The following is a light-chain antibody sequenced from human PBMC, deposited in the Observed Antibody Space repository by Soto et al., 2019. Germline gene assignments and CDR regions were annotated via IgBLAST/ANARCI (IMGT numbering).Light chain of an antibody. CDR3: QQSDTTPWT. CDR1: QSISSY. J-gene: IGKJ1*01. CDR2: EAS. V-gene: IGKV1-39*01. Sequence: DIQMTQSPSSLSASVGDRVTITCRASQSISSYLNWYQQKPGKAPKLLIYEASSLQSGVPSRFSGSGSGTDFTLTISSLQPEDFATYYCQQSDTTPWTVGQGTKVESK.